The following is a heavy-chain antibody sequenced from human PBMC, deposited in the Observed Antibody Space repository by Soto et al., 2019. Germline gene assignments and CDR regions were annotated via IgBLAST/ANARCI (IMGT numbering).Heavy chain of an antibody. Sequence: QVQLVQSGAEVNKPGASVKVSCKASGYIFSNYGFSWVRQAPGQGLEWMGYISAYNGNTKYAQKFQGRVTLTTDTSTSTAYMELRSLRSDDTAVYYCSRDACPQLLVSPGFWGQGTLVTVSS. V-gene: IGHV1-18*01. CDR1: GYIFSNYG. J-gene: IGHJ4*02. CDR3: SRDACPQLLVSPGF. CDR2: ISAYNGNT. D-gene: IGHD1-26*01.